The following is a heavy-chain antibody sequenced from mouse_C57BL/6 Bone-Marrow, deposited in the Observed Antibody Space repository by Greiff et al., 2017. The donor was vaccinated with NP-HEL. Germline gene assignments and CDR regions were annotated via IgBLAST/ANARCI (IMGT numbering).Heavy chain of an antibody. CDR3: ARTHYYGSSHWYFDV. V-gene: IGHV1-81*01. D-gene: IGHD1-1*01. J-gene: IGHJ1*03. CDR1: GFTFTSYG. Sequence: QVHVKQSGAELARPGASVKLSCKASGFTFTSYGISWVKQRTGQGLEWIGEIYPRSGNTYYNEKFKGKATLTADKSSSTAYMELRSLTSEDSAVYFCARTHYYGSSHWYFDVWGTGTTVTVSS. CDR2: IYPRSGNT.